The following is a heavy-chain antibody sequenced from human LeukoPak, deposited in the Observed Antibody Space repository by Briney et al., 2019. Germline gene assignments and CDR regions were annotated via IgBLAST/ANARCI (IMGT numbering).Heavy chain of an antibody. CDR3: ARGGWVAAAGNDAFDI. V-gene: IGHV1-8*01. CDR2: MNPNSGST. J-gene: IGHJ3*02. D-gene: IGHD6-13*01. CDR1: GYTFTSYD. Sequence: ASVKVSCKASGYTFTSYDINWVRQATGQGLEWMGWMNPNSGSTGYAQKFQGRVTMTRNTSISTAYMELSSLRSEDTAVYYCARGGWVAAAGNDAFDIWGQGTMVTVSS.